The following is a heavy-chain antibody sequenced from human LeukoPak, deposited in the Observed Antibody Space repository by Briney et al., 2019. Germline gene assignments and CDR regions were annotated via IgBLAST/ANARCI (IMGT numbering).Heavy chain of an antibody. CDR1: GGSISSYY. V-gene: IGHV4-59*12. J-gene: IGHJ4*02. CDR3: ARDWHCGGDCPPGYFDY. CDR2: IYYSGCT. Sequence: SETLSLTCTVSGGSISSYYWSWIRQPPGKGLEGIGYIYYSGCTHYNPSLKSRVTISVDTSKNQFSLKLSSVTAAATAMYYCARDWHCGGDCPPGYFDYWGQGTLVTVSS. D-gene: IGHD2-21*02.